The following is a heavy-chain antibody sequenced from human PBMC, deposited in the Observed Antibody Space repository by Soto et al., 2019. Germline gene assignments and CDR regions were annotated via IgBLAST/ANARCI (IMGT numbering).Heavy chain of an antibody. D-gene: IGHD5-12*01. CDR1: GYTFTSYA. V-gene: IGHV1-3*01. CDR3: ARDGGVMWLRFHIGY. CDR2: INAGNGNT. Sequence: GASVKVSCKASGYTFTSYAMHWVRQAPGQRLEWMGWINAGNGNTKYSQKFQGRVTITRDTSASTAYMELSSLRSEDTAVYYCARDGGVMWLRFHIGYWGQGTLVTVSS. J-gene: IGHJ4*02.